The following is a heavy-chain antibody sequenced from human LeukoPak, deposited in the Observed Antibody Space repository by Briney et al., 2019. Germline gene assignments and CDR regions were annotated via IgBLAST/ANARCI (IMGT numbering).Heavy chain of an antibody. V-gene: IGHV4-59*01. Sequence: PSETLSLTCTVSGGSISSYYWSWIRQPPGKGLEWIGHIYYSGSTNYNPSLKSRVTISVDTSKNQFSLKLSSVTAADTAVYYCARASYDYVWGSYRPHYYYYMDVWGKGTTVTISS. CDR2: IYYSGST. CDR1: GGSISSYY. J-gene: IGHJ6*03. D-gene: IGHD3-16*02. CDR3: ARASYDYVWGSYRPHYYYYMDV.